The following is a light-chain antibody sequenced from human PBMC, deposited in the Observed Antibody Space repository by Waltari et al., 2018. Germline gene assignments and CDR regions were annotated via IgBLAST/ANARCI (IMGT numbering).Light chain of an antibody. CDR2: GAS. CDR1: QSVSSN. J-gene: IGKJ2*01. CDR3: QQYNNWLYT. Sequence: EIVITQSPATLSVSPGERATLSCRASQSVSSNLAWYQQKPGQAPRLLIYGASTRATGIPARFSGSGSGTEFTLTLSSLQSEDFAVYYCQQYNNWLYTFGQGTKLEIK. V-gene: IGKV3-15*01.